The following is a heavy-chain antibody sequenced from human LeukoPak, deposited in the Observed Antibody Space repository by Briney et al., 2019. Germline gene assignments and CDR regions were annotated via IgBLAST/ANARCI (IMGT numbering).Heavy chain of an antibody. J-gene: IGHJ4*02. CDR2: IKQDGGEK. D-gene: IGHD3-16*01. CDR1: RFTFSNYW. V-gene: IGHV3-7*04. CDR3: TRDGSGYATS. Sequence: GGSLRLSCAASRFTFSNYWMSWVRQAPGKGLAWVANIKQDGGEKYYVDSVKGRFTISRDNAKNSLYLQMNSLRAEDTAVYYCTRDGSGYATSWGQGTLVSVSS.